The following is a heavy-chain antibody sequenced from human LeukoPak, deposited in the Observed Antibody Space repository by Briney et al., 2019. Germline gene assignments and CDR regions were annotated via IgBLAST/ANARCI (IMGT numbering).Heavy chain of an antibody. D-gene: IGHD6-19*01. CDR2: ISAYNGNT. V-gene: IGHV1-18*01. Sequence: ASVKDSCKASGYTFTSYGISWVRQAPGQGLEWMGWISAYNGNTNYAQKLQGRVTMTTDTSTSTAYMDLRSLRSDDTAVYYCARDVAWKAIAVAGNSFDYWGQGTLVTVSS. J-gene: IGHJ4*02. CDR3: ARDVAWKAIAVAGNSFDY. CDR1: GYTFTSYG.